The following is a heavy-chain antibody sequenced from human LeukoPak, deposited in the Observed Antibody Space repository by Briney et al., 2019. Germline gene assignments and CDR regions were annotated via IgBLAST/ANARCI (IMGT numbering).Heavy chain of an antibody. J-gene: IGHJ4*02. CDR1: GLTFNNFT. Sequence: PGGSLRLSCAASGLTFNNFTIHWVRQAPGKGLEWVTFISYDGSKTYYADSVKGRFTISRDNPKNTVYLQMNSLRAEDTAVYYCAKLYYDSSGIGFDYWGQGTLVTVSS. V-gene: IGHV3-30-3*02. D-gene: IGHD3-22*01. CDR2: ISYDGSKT. CDR3: AKLYYDSSGIGFDY.